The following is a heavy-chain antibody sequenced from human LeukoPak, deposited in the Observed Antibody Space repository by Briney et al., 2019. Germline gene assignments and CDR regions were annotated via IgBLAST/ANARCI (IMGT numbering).Heavy chain of an antibody. CDR1: GGSVSSTTYY. CDR3: ARGGCSSTSCYQLGAFDI. D-gene: IGHD2-2*01. Sequence: SETLSLTCTVSGGSVSSTTYYWSWIRQPPGQGLEWIGYIYYSGSTNYNPSLKSRVTISVDTSKNQFSLKLSSVTAADTAVYYCARGGCSSTSCYQLGAFDIWGQGTMVTVSS. CDR2: IYYSGST. J-gene: IGHJ3*02. V-gene: IGHV4-61*01.